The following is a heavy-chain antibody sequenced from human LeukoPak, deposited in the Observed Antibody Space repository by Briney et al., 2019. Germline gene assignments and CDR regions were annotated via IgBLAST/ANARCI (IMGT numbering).Heavy chain of an antibody. J-gene: IGHJ4*02. Sequence: PGGSLRLSCAASGFTFSSYWMSWVRQAPGKGLEWVANIKQEGSEKYYVDSVKGRFTISRDNAKNSLYLQMNSLRAEDTAVYYCARDLSQEIDYGDYVIDYWGQGTLVTVSS. V-gene: IGHV3-7*03. D-gene: IGHD4-17*01. CDR2: IKQEGSEK. CDR1: GFTFSSYW. CDR3: ARDLSQEIDYGDYVIDY.